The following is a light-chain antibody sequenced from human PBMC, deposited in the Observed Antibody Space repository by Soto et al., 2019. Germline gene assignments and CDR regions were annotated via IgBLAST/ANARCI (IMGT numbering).Light chain of an antibody. Sequence: VMTQSPATLSLSAGDRATLSCRASQSVSSDVAWYQQKTGQAPRLLIYGNSTRATDIPDRFSGSGSGTELTLTISRLQSEDSAVYYCQKYYNWPRTCGQGTRLEIK. CDR1: QSVSSD. J-gene: IGKJ5*01. CDR3: QKYYNWPRT. CDR2: GNS. V-gene: IGKV3-15*01.